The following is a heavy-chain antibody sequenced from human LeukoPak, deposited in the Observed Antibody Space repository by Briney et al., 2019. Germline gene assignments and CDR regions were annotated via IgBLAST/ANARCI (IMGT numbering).Heavy chain of an antibody. D-gene: IGHD3-16*02. CDR2: IYYSGNT. V-gene: IGHV4-59*04. J-gene: IGHJ4*02. Sequence: GSLRLSCAASEFSVGSNYMTWVRQPPGKGLEWLGSIYYSGNTYHNPSLKSRLTISVDTSKNQFSLKLSSVTAADTAVYYCARGRRITFGGIIVPFDYWGQGTVVTVSS. CDR1: EFSVGSNY. CDR3: ARGRRITFGGIIVPFDY.